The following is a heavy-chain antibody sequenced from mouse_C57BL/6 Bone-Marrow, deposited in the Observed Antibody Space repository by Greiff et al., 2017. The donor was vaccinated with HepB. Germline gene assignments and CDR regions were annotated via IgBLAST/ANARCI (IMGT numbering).Heavy chain of an antibody. J-gene: IGHJ3*01. V-gene: IGHV14-4*01. CDR3: TVITTVVGAY. Sequence: VQLQQSGAELVRPGASVKLSCTASGFNIKDDYMHWVQQRPEQGLEWIEWIAPENGDTEYASKFQGKATITADTSSNTAYLQLSILTSEDTAVYYCTVITTVVGAYWGQGTLVTVSA. CDR1: GFNIKDDY. D-gene: IGHD1-1*01. CDR2: IAPENGDT.